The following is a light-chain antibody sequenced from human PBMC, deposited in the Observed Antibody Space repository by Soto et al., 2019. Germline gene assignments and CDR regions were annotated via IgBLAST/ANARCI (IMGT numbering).Light chain of an antibody. J-gene: IGKJ5*01. V-gene: IGKV3-20*01. Sequence: EIELTQSPGTLVLSPGERATISCRASQSVSNGYLAWYQQKHGQAPRLLIYDASSSATAVPDRCSGSGFWTDFTLIISRLEPEDFVVYYCQQYGSSPLPFGGGTRLEIK. CDR3: QQYGSSPLP. CDR2: DAS. CDR1: QSVSNGY.